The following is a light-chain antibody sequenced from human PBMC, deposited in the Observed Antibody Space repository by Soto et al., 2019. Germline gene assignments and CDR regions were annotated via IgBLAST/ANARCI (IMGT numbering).Light chain of an antibody. CDR3: QLYGSSPPRYT. J-gene: IGKJ2*01. Sequence: EIVLTQSPGTLYLSPGERATLSCRASQSVSSNHLAWYQQKRGQAPRLLIYAASARATGIPDRFSGSGSGTDFTLTISRLEPEDFAVYFCQLYGSSPPRYTFGQGTKLEIK. CDR2: AAS. CDR1: QSVSSNH. V-gene: IGKV3-20*01.